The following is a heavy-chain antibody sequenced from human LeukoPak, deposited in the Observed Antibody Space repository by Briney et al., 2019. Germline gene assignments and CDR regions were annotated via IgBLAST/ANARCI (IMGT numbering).Heavy chain of an antibody. J-gene: IGHJ5*02. CDR3: ARSPYRGYVNNWFDP. CDR1: GYTFTSYG. CDR2: ISAYNGDT. V-gene: IGHV1-18*01. D-gene: IGHD5-12*01. Sequence: ASVKASCKASGYTFTSYGVSWVRQAPGQGLEWMGWISAYNGDTNYAQKLQGRVTMTTDTSTSTAYMELRSLRSDDTAVYYCARSPYRGYVNNWFDPWGQGTLVTVSS.